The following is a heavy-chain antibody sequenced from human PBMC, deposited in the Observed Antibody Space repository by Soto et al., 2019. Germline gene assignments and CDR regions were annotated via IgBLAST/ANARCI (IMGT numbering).Heavy chain of an antibody. Sequence: EVQLVESGGGLVQPGGSLSLSCAAFGFSVSTYYMNWVRQAPGKGLEWVSITYGGGTTYYADSVKGRFTISKDNSKNMLFLQMNSLEAADTAVYYCARDWGYAFDYWGQGTLVTVSS. V-gene: IGHV3-66*01. CDR3: ARDWGYAFDY. CDR1: GFSVSTYY. CDR2: TYGGGTT. D-gene: IGHD5-12*01. J-gene: IGHJ4*02.